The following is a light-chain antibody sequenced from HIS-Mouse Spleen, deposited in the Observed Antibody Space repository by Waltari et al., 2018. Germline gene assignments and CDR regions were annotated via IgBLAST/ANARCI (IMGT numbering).Light chain of an antibody. Sequence: QSALTQPRSVSGSPGPSVTISCTGTSSDVGGYNYVSWYQQPPGKAPKLMIYDVSKRPSGVPDRFSGSKSGNTASLTISGLQAEDEADYYCCSYAGSYTFEVVFGGGTKLTVL. CDR1: SSDVGGYNY. CDR2: DVS. CDR3: CSYAGSYTFEVV. V-gene: IGLV2-11*01. J-gene: IGLJ2*01.